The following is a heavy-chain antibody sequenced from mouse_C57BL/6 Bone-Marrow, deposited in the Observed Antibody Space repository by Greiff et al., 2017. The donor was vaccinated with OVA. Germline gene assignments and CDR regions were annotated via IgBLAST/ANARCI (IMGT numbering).Heavy chain of an antibody. CDR3: VREEHYYGSSSYWYFDV. J-gene: IGHJ1*03. CDR1: GFTFNTYA. D-gene: IGHD1-1*01. Sequence: EVMLVESGGGLVQPKGSLKLSCAASGFTFNTYAMHWVRQAPGKGLEWVARIRSKSSNYATYYADSVKDRFTISRDDSQSMLYLQMNNLKTEDTAMYYCVREEHYYGSSSYWYFDVWGTGTTVTVSS. CDR2: IRSKSSNYAT. V-gene: IGHV10-3*01.